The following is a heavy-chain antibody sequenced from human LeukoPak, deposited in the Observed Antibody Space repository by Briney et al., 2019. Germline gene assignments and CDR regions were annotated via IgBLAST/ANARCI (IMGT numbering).Heavy chain of an antibody. V-gene: IGHV4-59*08. CDR3: ARSRGLAGAATVIDY. J-gene: IGHJ4*02. D-gene: IGHD6-25*01. CDR2: VYNSGIT. Sequence: SETLSLTCTVSGGPISNYYWTWIRQSPGQGLVWIGYVYNSGITDYNPSLKSRLTISLDTSKNQFSLRLSSMTAADTAVYYCARSRGLAGAATVIDYWGQGTRVIVSS. CDR1: GGPISNYY.